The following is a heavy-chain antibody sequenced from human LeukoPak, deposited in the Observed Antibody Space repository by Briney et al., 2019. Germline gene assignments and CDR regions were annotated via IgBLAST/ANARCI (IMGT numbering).Heavy chain of an antibody. V-gene: IGHV3-48*03. D-gene: IGHD2-15*01. CDR1: GFTFSNYE. CDR3: ARAQDITNYYYALDV. Sequence: GGSLRLSCAASGFTFSNYEMNWVRQAPGGGLDWVSYISRGGTTTSYAASVRGRFTVSRDNAKNSLYLQVSSLRAEDTAIYYCARAQDITNYYYALDVWGQGTTVTVSS. CDR2: ISRGGTTT. J-gene: IGHJ6*02.